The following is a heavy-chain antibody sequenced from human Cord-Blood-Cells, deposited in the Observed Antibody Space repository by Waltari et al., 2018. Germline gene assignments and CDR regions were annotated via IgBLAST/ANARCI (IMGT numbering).Heavy chain of an antibody. J-gene: IGHJ3*02. CDR2: INRDGSST. V-gene: IGHV3-74*01. Sequence: EVQLVESGGGLVQPGGSLRLSCAASVLTLRSSWRHWVRPALGTGLEWVSRINRDGSSTSYADSVKGRFTISRENAKNTLYLQMNSLRAEDTAVYYCARVSVPYNWNDNDAFDIWGQGTMVTVSS. CDR1: VLTLRSSW. CDR3: ARVSVPYNWNDNDAFDI. D-gene: IGHD1-1*01.